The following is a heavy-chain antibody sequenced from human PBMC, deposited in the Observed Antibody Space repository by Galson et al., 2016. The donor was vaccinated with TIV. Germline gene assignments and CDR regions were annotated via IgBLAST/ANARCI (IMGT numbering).Heavy chain of an antibody. D-gene: IGHD3-22*01. CDR2: MYVPGSP. V-gene: IGHV4-4*07. CDR3: ARVGGRQPMIVVLNPFDV. CDR1: GASITDYF. J-gene: IGHJ3*01. Sequence: ETLSLTCTVSGASITDYFWSWVRQPAGGRLEWLGRMYVPGSPNYNPSLKSRVTISLDTSKNQFSLRLNSVTAADTAMYYCARVGGRQPMIVVLNPFDVWGQGTLATVSA.